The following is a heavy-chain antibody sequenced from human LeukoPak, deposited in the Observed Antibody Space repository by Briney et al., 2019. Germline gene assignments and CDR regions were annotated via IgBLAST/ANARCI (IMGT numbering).Heavy chain of an antibody. V-gene: IGHV3-30*04. Sequence: PGGSLRLSCAASGFTFSSYAMHWVRQAPGKGLEWVAVISYDGSNKYYADSVKGRFTISRDNSKNTLYLQMNSLRSDDTAVYYCARDIGTTVVTKTRGFDYWGQGTLVSVSS. CDR1: GFTFSSYA. CDR2: ISYDGSNK. CDR3: ARDIGTTVVTKTRGFDY. J-gene: IGHJ4*02. D-gene: IGHD4-23*01.